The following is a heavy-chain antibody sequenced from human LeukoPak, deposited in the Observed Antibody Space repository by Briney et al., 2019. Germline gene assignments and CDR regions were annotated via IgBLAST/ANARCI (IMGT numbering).Heavy chain of an antibody. CDR1: GGSFSGYF. V-gene: IGHV4-34*01. J-gene: IGHJ4*02. D-gene: IGHD6-6*01. CDR2: INHSGST. CDR3: AGEYSSSLGYVY. Sequence: PSETLSLTCAIYGGSFSGYFWSWLRQPPGKGLEWIGEINHSGSTNYNPSLKSRVTISIDTSKNQFSLKLSSVTAADTAVYYCAGEYSSSLGYVYWGQGTLVTVSS.